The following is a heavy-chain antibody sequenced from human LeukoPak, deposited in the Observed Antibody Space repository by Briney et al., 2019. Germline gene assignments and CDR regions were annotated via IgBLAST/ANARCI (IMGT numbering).Heavy chain of an antibody. CDR1: GFTFRNHW. CDR3: ARDQRVTGRPDIDY. D-gene: IGHD6-6*01. J-gene: IGHJ4*02. Sequence: GGSLRLSCAASGFTFRNHWMHWVRQTPGKGLVWVSRISSDGSSTTYADSVKGRFTISKDNAKNTLYLQMNNLRAEDTAMYYCARDQRVTGRPDIDYWGQGTLVIVSS. CDR2: ISSDGSST. V-gene: IGHV3-74*03.